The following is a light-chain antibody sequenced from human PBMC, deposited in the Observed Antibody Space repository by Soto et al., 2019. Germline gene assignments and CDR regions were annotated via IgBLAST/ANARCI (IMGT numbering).Light chain of an antibody. Sequence: ENVLTQSPGTLSLSPGERATLSCRASQSVSSSYLAWYQQKPGQAPRLLIYDTSSRATGIPDRFSGSGSGTDLTLTISRLEPEDFAVYYCQQYVTSPPMYTFGQGTKLEIE. CDR1: QSVSSSY. J-gene: IGKJ2*01. CDR2: DTS. V-gene: IGKV3-20*01. CDR3: QQYVTSPPMYT.